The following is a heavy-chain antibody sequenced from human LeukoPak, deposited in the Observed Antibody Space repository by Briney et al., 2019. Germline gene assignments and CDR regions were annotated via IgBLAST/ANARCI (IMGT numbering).Heavy chain of an antibody. CDR2: MSDSGST. CDR1: GASISSSNYY. Sequence: PSETLSLTCTVSGASISSSNYYCGWIRQPPGKGLEWIGSMSDSGSTYYNPSLYSRVTISIDTSKNQFSLKLNSVTAADTAVYYCARGLSMAAGGNRGQGTLVTVSS. D-gene: IGHD4-23*01. J-gene: IGHJ4*02. CDR3: ARGLSMAAGGN. V-gene: IGHV4-39*07.